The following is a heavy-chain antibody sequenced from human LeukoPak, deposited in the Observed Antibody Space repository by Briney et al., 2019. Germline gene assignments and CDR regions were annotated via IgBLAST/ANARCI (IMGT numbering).Heavy chain of an antibody. CDR3: VRVGSGATRADTLDL. Sequence: PGGSLRLSCAASGFTFRNSWMSWVRQAPGEGLEWVSSIGAAGSHIYYADSMKGRFTISRDNAKSSLFLQMNSLRAEDTGIYYCVRVGSGATRADTLDLWGQGTMVTVSS. J-gene: IGHJ3*01. D-gene: IGHD6-19*01. CDR1: GFTFRNSW. V-gene: IGHV3-21*01. CDR2: IGAAGSHI.